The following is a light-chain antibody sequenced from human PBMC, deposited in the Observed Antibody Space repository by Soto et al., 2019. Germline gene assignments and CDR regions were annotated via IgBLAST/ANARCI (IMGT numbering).Light chain of an antibody. Sequence: DIQMTQSPSSLSASVGDRVTITCQASQGVSNYLNWYQQKPGKAPKLLIYDASNLERGVPSRFSGSGSGTNFTFTISSLQPEDIATYYCQQYDNLPRTFGGGTKVEIK. V-gene: IGKV1-33*01. CDR2: DAS. CDR3: QQYDNLPRT. J-gene: IGKJ4*01. CDR1: QGVSNY.